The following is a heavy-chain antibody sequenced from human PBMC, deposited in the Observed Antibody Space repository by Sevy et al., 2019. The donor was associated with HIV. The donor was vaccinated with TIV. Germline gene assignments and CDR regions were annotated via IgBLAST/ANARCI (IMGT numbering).Heavy chain of an antibody. CDR1: GFIFTKYP. CDR2: IGKSGAKT. V-gene: IGHV3-23*01. CDR3: AKKMGGGSGMAFLVDY. D-gene: IGHD5-18*01. J-gene: IGHJ4*02. Sequence: GGSLRLSCGASGFIFTKYPLMWVRQAPGKGPEWVAGIGKSGAKTYYADFVKGRFTISRDNFKNTLFLQMNSLRAEDTAIFYCAKKMGGGSGMAFLVDYWGQGTLVTVSS.